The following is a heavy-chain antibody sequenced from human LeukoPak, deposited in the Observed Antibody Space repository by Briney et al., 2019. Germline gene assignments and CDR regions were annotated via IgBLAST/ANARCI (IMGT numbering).Heavy chain of an antibody. CDR1: GFTVSSNY. CDR2: IYSGGTT. D-gene: IGHD6-13*01. J-gene: IGHJ4*02. V-gene: IGHV3-53*01. Sequence: GGSLRLSCAASGFTVSSNYMSWVRQAPGEGLEWVSVIYSGGTTNYADSVKGRFTISRDNSKNTLFLQMNSLRAEDTAVYYCARGGYSSSWYHFDYWGQGTLVTVSS. CDR3: ARGGYSSSWYHFDY.